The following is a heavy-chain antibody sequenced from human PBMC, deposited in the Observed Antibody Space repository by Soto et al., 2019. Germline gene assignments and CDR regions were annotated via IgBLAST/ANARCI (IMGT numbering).Heavy chain of an antibody. CDR1: GGSSSSSSYY. V-gene: IGHV4-39*01. CDR2: IYYSGST. J-gene: IGHJ5*02. D-gene: IGHD3-22*01. CDR3: ARNYYDSSGYSYNWFDP. Sequence: SETLSLTCTVSGGSSSSSSYYWGWIRQPPGKGLEWIGSIYYSGSTYYNPSLKSRVTISVDTSKNQFSLKLSSVTAADTAVCYCARNYYDSSGYSYNWFDPLGQGTLVTVSS.